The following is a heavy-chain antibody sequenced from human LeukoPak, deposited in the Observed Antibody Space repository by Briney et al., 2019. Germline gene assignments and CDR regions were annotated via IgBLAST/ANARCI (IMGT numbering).Heavy chain of an antibody. Sequence: SETLSLTCTVSGGSLSSYYWSWVRQPPGKGLEWMGYIYYSGSTKYNPSLKSRGTISVDTTKNKFSMKLSSVTAADTAVYYCARETIHSSSCLTLKPDAFDIWGQGTMVTVSS. D-gene: IGHD6-13*01. CDR1: GGSLSSYY. CDR3: ARETIHSSSCLTLKPDAFDI. J-gene: IGHJ3*02. CDR2: IYYSGST. V-gene: IGHV4-59*01.